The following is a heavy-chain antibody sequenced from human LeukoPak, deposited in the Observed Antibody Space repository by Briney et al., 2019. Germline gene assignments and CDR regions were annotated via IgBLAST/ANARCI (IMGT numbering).Heavy chain of an antibody. V-gene: IGHV4-59*01. CDR3: ARWGYFDSSAFFVVDY. CDR2: IHYSGRT. D-gene: IGHD3-22*01. J-gene: IGHJ4*02. Sequence: PSETLSLTCAVSGGSISRYYWNWIRQPPGERLEWIGWIHYSGRTADNPSLESRVTMSVDTSKNHISLKMTSVTAADTATYYCARWGYFDSSAFFVVDYWGQGVLVTVSS. CDR1: GGSISRYY.